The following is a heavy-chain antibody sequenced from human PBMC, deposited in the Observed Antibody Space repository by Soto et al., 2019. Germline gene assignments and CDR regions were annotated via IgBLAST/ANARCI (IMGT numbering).Heavy chain of an antibody. J-gene: IGHJ6*02. Sequence: GSLRLFCAASGFTFSSYGMHWVRQAPGKGLEWVAVIWYDGSNKYYADSVKGRFTISRDNSKNTLYLQMNSLRAEDTAVYYCARDFMPQLWPYYYYGMDVWGQGTTVTVSS. CDR2: IWYDGSNK. CDR1: GFTFSSYG. D-gene: IGHD5-18*01. V-gene: IGHV3-33*01. CDR3: ARDFMPQLWPYYYYGMDV.